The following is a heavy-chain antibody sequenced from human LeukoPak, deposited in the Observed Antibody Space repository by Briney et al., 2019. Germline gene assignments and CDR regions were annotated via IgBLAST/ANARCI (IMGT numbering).Heavy chain of an antibody. CDR3: ASGYDILTGYYTPSFDY. CDR2: IIPIFGIA. D-gene: IGHD3-9*01. Sequence: ASVKVSCKASGGTFSSYAISWVRQAPGQGLGWMGRIIPIFGIANYAQKFQGRVTITADKSTSTAYMELSSLRSEDTAVYYCASGYDILTGYYTPSFDYWGQGTLVTVSS. V-gene: IGHV1-69*04. J-gene: IGHJ4*02. CDR1: GGTFSSYA.